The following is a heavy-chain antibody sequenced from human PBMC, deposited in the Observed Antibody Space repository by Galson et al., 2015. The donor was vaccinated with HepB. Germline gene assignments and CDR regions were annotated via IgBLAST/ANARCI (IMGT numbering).Heavy chain of an antibody. CDR3: ATLRAAAGTK. D-gene: IGHD6-13*01. V-gene: IGHV5-51*03. CDR2: IFPGDSDT. J-gene: IGHJ4*02. Sequence: QSGAEVKKPGQSLKISCQGSGYRFTSEWIGWVRQVAGRGLEWMGIIFPGDSDTRYSPSFQGQVTISADKSISTAYLQWNSLKASDTAMYYCATLRAAAGTKWGQGTLVTVSS. CDR1: GYRFTSEW.